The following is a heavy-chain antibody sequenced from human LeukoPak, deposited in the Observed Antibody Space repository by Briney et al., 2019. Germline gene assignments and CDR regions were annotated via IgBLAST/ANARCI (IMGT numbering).Heavy chain of an antibody. V-gene: IGHV1-2*02. CDR2: VNPNSGGT. CDR3: ARDLSGYCSSTSCYAFADFDY. CDR1: GGTFSSYT. Sequence: GASVKVSCKASGGTFSSYTISWVRQAPGQGLEWMGWVNPNSGGTNYAQKFQGRVTMTRDTSIGTAYMELSRLRSDDTAVYYCARDLSGYCSSTSCYAFADFDYWGQGTLVTVSS. D-gene: IGHD2-2*01. J-gene: IGHJ4*02.